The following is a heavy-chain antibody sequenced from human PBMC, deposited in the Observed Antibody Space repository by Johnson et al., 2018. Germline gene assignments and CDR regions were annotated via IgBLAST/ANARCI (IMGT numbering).Heavy chain of an antibody. Sequence: EVQLLETGGGLVQPGGSLRLSCAASGFTFSDYAVSWVRPAPGKALEWVSGISGSGSSTYYAGSVKGRFTISRDNSQNTLSLQMNSLRAEDTAVYYCAKGSVVVPGADYGMDVWGQGTTVTVSS. J-gene: IGHJ6*02. D-gene: IGHD2-2*01. CDR2: ISGSGSST. CDR1: GFTFSDYA. CDR3: AKGSVVVPGADYGMDV. V-gene: IGHV3-23*01.